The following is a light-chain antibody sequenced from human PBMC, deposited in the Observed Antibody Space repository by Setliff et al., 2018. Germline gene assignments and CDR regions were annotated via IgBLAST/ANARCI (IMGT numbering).Light chain of an antibody. Sequence: QSVLTQPPSVSGAPGQRVTISCTGSSSNIGAGYDVHWYQLPGTAPKLLIYGNSNRPSGVPDRFSGSKSGTSASLAITGLQAEDEADYYCQSYDSSLSEIFGTGTKSPS. CDR2: GNS. V-gene: IGLV1-40*01. CDR3: QSYDSSLSEI. CDR1: SSNIGAGYD. J-gene: IGLJ1*01.